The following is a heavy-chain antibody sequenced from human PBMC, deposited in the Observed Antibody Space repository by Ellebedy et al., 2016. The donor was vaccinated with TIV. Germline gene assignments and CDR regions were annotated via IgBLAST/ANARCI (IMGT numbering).Heavy chain of an antibody. CDR3: ARRGTATPGAFDI. V-gene: IGHV1-46*04. CDR2: INPSGGST. CDR1: GCTFTSYY. J-gene: IGHJ3*02. D-gene: IGHD6-13*01. Sequence: AASAKVSCKASGCTFTSYYMHWVRQAPGQGLEWMGIINPSGGSTSYAQKLQGRVTMTRDTSTSTVYMELSSLRSEDTAVYYCARRGTATPGAFDIWGQGTMVTVSS.